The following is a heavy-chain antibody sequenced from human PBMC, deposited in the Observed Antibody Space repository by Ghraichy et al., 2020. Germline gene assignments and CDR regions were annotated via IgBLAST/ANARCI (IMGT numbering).Heavy chain of an antibody. Sequence: GESLNISCAASGFTFSSYAMSWVRQAPGKGLEWVSAISGSGGSTYYADSVKGRFTISRDNSKNTLYLQMYSLRAEDTAVYYCAKDHYYDSSGYYGNWGQGTLVTVSS. D-gene: IGHD3-22*01. CDR3: AKDHYYDSSGYYGN. CDR1: GFTFSSYA. CDR2: ISGSGGST. J-gene: IGHJ4*02. V-gene: IGHV3-23*01.